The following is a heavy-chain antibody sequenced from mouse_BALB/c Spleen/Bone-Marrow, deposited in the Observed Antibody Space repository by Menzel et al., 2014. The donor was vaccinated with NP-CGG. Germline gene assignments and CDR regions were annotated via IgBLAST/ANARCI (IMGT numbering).Heavy chain of an antibody. Sequence: VQLQQSGGGLVQPGESRKLSCAASGFTFXSFAMHWIRQAPEKGLEWVAFISSGSNIIHYADTVKGRFTISRDNPKNTLFLQMTSLRSEDTAMYYCGRGDYWGQGTTLTVSS. J-gene: IGHJ2*01. CDR2: ISSGSNII. V-gene: IGHV5-17*02. CDR1: GFTFXSFA. CDR3: GRGDY.